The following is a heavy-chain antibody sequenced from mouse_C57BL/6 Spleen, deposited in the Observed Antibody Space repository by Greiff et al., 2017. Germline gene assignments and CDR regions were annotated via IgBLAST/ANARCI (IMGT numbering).Heavy chain of an antibody. D-gene: IGHD4-1*01. V-gene: IGHV5-4*01. Sequence: EVKLMESGGGLVKPGGSLKLSCAASGFTFSSYAMSWVRQTPEKRLAWVATISDGGSYPSSPDNVKGRFTISRDNAKNTLYLQMSHLKSEDTAMDYCARERTGTYYYAMDYWGQGTSVTVSS. CDR3: ARERTGTYYYAMDY. CDR2: ISDGGSYP. CDR1: GFTFSSYA. J-gene: IGHJ4*01.